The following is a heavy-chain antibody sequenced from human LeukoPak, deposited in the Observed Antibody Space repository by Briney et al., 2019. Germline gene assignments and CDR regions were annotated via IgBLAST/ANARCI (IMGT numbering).Heavy chain of an antibody. CDR3: AKDSRRYCSGGSCYYY. V-gene: IGHV3-7*03. J-gene: IGHJ4*02. CDR2: IKQDGSEK. D-gene: IGHD2-15*01. Sequence: GGSLRLSCAASGFDFSNYWMSWVRQAPGKGLEWVANIKQDGSEKYYVDSVKGRFTISRDNAKNSLYMQMNSLRAEDTAVYYCAKDSRRYCSGGSCYYYWGQGTLVTVSS. CDR1: GFDFSNYW.